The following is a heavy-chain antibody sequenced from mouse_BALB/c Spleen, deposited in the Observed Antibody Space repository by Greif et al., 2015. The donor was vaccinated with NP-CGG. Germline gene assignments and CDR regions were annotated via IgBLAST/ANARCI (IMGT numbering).Heavy chain of an antibody. V-gene: IGHV14-3*02. D-gene: IGHD2-4*01. J-gene: IGHJ3*01. CDR3: ASITTSFAY. CDR1: GFNIKDTY. Sequence: EVQLQQSGAELVKPGASVKLSCTASGFNIKDTYMHWVRQRPEQGLEWIGRIDPANGNTKYDPKFQGKATITADTSSNTAYLQLSSLTSEDTAVYYCASITTSFAYWGQGTLVTVSA. CDR2: IDPANGNT.